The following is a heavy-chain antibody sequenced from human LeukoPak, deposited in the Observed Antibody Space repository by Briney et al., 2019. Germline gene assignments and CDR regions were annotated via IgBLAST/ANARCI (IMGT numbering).Heavy chain of an antibody. CDR3: ARGGSGPYSSGWYGGNWFDP. D-gene: IGHD6-19*01. V-gene: IGHV4-34*01. CDR1: GGSFSGYY. CDR2: INHSGST. Sequence: SETLSLTCAAYGGSFSGYYWSWIRQPPGKGLEWIGEINHSGSTNYNPSLKSRVTISVDTSKNQFSLKLSSVTAADTAVYYCARGGSGPYSSGWYGGNWFDPWGQGTLVTVSS. J-gene: IGHJ5*02.